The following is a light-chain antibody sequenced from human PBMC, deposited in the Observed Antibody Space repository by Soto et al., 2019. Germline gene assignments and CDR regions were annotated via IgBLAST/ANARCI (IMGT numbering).Light chain of an antibody. CDR3: HQLNSVLLP. Sequence: IQLTQSPSSLSASVGDRVTITCRASQGISSCLAWYQQKPGKAPNLLIYGASTLQSGVPSRFSGSGSGTYFTLTSGSLQPEEFAKYYCHQLNSVLLPFGPGTKVYIK. J-gene: IGKJ3*01. CDR1: QGISSC. CDR2: GAS. V-gene: IGKV1-9*01.